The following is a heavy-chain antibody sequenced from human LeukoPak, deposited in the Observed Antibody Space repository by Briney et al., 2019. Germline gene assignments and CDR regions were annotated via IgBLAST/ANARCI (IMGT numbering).Heavy chain of an antibody. CDR3: ARDSDSGYGPFAS. Sequence: GGSLRLSCAASGFTISNNYMSWVRQAPGKGLEWVSVIHSGGTTNYADSVQGRFTISRDNSKTTVYLHMNSLRAEDTAVYYCARDSDSGYGPFASWGQGTLVTVSS. J-gene: IGHJ4*02. CDR2: IHSGGTT. CDR1: GFTISNNY. V-gene: IGHV3-53*01. D-gene: IGHD5-12*01.